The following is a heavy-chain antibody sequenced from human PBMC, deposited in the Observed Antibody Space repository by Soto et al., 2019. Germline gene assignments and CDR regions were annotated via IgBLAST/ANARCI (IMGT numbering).Heavy chain of an antibody. CDR3: VKERSPHYYYYHVMDV. J-gene: IGHJ6*02. Sequence: PGGSLRLSCSASVFAFSSYDMHLVRQAPGKGLERVSTITSTGGTAFYADSVKGRFTISRNNSKNTLYIQMSSLRAEDTAIYYCVKERSPHYYYYHVMDVRRQANTVTVSS. CDR2: ITSTGGTA. V-gene: IGHV3-64D*06. D-gene: IGHD6-19*01. CDR1: VFAFSSYD.